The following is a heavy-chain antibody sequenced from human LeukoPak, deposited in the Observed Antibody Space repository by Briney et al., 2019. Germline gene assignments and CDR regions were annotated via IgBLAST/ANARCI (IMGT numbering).Heavy chain of an antibody. J-gene: IGHJ4*02. CDR2: IYTSGST. CDR1: GGSISSSSYY. Sequence: PSETLSLTCTVSGGSISSSSYYWSWIRQPAGKGLEWIGRIYTSGSTNYNPSLKSRVTMSVDTSKNQFSLKLSSVTAADTAVYYCARGGWLSKSSMYYFDYWGQGTLVTVSS. V-gene: IGHV4-61*02. CDR3: ARGGWLSKSSMYYFDY. D-gene: IGHD5-18*01.